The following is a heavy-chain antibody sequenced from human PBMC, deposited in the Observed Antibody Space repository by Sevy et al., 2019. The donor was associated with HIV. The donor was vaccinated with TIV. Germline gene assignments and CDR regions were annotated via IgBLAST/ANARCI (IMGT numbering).Heavy chain of an antibody. CDR1: GGSIENNNVY. V-gene: IGHV4-39*01. J-gene: IGHJ4*02. CDR2: VFFSGSS. D-gene: IGHD2-8*01. Sequence: SETLSLTCAVSGGSIENNNVYWGWIRQPPGKGLEWIGSVFFSGSSYYSPSLKSRLTMSVETSRNRFSLRLSSVTAADTAVYYCARNPQWPLVDYFDFWGQGILVTVSS. CDR3: ARNPQWPLVDYFDF.